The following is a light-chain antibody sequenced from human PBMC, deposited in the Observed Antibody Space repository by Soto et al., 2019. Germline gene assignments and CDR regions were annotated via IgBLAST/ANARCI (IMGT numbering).Light chain of an antibody. J-gene: IGKJ4*01. Sequence: EIVLTQSPGTLSLSPGERATLSCRASQSVSSSYLAWYQQKPGQAPRLLLYGASSRATGIPDRFSGSGSGTDFTITISRLEPEDFAVYYCQQYGSPLTFGGWTKVEIK. V-gene: IGKV3-20*01. CDR2: GAS. CDR1: QSVSSSY. CDR3: QQYGSPLT.